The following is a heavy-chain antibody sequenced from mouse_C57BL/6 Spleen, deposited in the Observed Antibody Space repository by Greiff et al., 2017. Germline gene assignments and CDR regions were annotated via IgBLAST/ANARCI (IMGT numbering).Heavy chain of an antibody. CDR1: GYTFTGYW. CDR3: AAGDYYGSRAWFAY. J-gene: IGHJ3*01. CDR2: ILPGSGST. D-gene: IGHD1-1*01. Sequence: QVQLQQSGAELMKPGASVKLSCKATGYTFTGYWIEWVKQRPGNGLEWIGEILPGSGSTNYNEKFKGKATFTADTSSNTANMQLSSLTTEDSAIYSCAAGDYYGSRAWFAYWGQGTLVTVSA. V-gene: IGHV1-9*01.